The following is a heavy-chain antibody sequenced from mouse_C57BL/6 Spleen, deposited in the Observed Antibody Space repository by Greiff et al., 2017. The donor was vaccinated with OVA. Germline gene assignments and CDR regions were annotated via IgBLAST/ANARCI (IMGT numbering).Heavy chain of an antibody. CDR2: IWTGGGT. CDR1: GFSLTSYA. D-gene: IGHD1-1*01. Sequence: QVKLMESGPGLVAPSQSLSITCTVSGFSLTSYAISWVRQPPGKGLEWLGVIWTGGGTNYNSALKSRLSISKDNSKSQVFLKMNSLQTDDTARYYCARINGSSGYYYAMDYWGQGTSVTVSS. CDR3: ARINGSSGYYYAMDY. J-gene: IGHJ4*01. V-gene: IGHV2-9-1*01.